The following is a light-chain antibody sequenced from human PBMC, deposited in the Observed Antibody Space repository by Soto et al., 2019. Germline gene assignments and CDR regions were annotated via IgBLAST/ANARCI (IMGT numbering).Light chain of an antibody. Sequence: ENVLTQSPATLSLSPGERATLSCRASQSVSNYVAWYQQKPGQAPRLLIYDASNRATGVPARFSGSGSGTDFTLTISSLEPEDFAVYYCQQRSNWLLGPGTKVDIK. CDR1: QSVSNY. J-gene: IGKJ3*01. CDR2: DAS. V-gene: IGKV3-11*01. CDR3: QQRSNWL.